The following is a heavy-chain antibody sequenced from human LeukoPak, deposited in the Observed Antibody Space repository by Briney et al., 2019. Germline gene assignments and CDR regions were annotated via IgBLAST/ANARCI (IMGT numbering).Heavy chain of an antibody. D-gene: IGHD3-22*01. V-gene: IGHV4-39*07. Sequence: PSETLSLTCTVSGGSISSSSYYWGWIRQPPGKGLEWLATVYYRVTSYSNPSLRSRVSISLDASQNQLSLRVTSVTAADTAVYYCARGLRYYDSRDRFDFWGQGALVTVSS. J-gene: IGHJ4*02. CDR3: ARGLRYYDSRDRFDF. CDR1: GGSISSSSYY. CDR2: VYYRVTS.